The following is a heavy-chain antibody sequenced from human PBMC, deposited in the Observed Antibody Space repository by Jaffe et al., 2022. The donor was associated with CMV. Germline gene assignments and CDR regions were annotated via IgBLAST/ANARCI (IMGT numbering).Heavy chain of an antibody. V-gene: IGHV4-4*02. CDR3: ARVGNRGSNDY. J-gene: IGHJ4*02. CDR1: GGSLSSNNW. Sequence: QVQLQESGPGLVKPSGTLSLTCAVSGGSLSSNNWWSWVRQPPGKGLEWIGEVYRTESTNYNPSLKSRVTISIDKSKNQFSLTLNSVTAADTAVYYCARVGNRGSNDYWGQGALVTVSS. D-gene: IGHD3-10*01. CDR2: VYRTEST.